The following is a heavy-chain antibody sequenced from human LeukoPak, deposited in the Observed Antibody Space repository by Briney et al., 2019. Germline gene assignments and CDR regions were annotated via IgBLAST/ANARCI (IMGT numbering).Heavy chain of an antibody. D-gene: IGHD1-26*01. CDR1: AGSMTGFY. V-gene: IGHV4-59*12. CDR3: ARENSGSYREFDY. J-gene: IGHJ4*02. Sequence: ETLSLTCTVSAGSMTGFYWNWIRQSPGKGLEWIGYIYYTGRTNFNPSLKSRVSISIDTSKNQFSLKLSSVTAADTAVFYCARENSGSYREFDYWGQGTLVTVSS. CDR2: IYYTGRT.